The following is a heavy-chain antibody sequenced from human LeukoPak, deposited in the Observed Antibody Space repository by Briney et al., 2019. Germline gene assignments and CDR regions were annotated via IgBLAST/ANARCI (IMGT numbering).Heavy chain of an antibody. D-gene: IGHD2-2*01. Sequence: WASVKVSCKASGYTFTGYHMHWVRQAPGQGLEWMGRINPNSGVTNNAQKFQGRVTMTRDTSISTAYMDLSRLTSDDTAVYYCARDYCSSTSCLFDYWGQGTLVTVSS. CDR3: ARDYCSSTSCLFDY. V-gene: IGHV1-2*06. CDR2: INPNSGVT. J-gene: IGHJ4*02. CDR1: GYTFTGYH.